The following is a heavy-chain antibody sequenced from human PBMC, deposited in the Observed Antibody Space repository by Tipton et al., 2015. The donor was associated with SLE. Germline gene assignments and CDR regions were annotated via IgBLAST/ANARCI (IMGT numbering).Heavy chain of an antibody. D-gene: IGHD6-13*01. CDR2: IYYSGST. CDR3: AREGLYSSSSYDVAY. CDR1: GGSISSSSYY. Sequence: TLSLTCTVSGGSISSSSYYWGWIRQPPGKGLEWIGSIYYSGSTYYNPSLKSRVTISVDTSKNQFSLKLSSVTAADTAVYYCAREGLYSSSSYDVAYWGQGTLITVSS. V-gene: IGHV4-39*07. J-gene: IGHJ4*02.